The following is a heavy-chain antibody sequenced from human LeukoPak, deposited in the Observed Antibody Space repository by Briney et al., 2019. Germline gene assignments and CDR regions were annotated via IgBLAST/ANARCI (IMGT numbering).Heavy chain of an antibody. Sequence: GGSLRLSCAASGFTVNSNYMSWVRQAPGKGLEWVSVIYSGGSTYYADSVRGRFTISRDNSKSTLYLEMNSLRAEDTAVYYCARGLCGGDCYDYWGQGTLVTVSS. CDR3: ARGLCGGDCYDY. D-gene: IGHD2-21*01. CDR1: GFTVNSNY. CDR2: IYSGGST. J-gene: IGHJ4*02. V-gene: IGHV3-53*01.